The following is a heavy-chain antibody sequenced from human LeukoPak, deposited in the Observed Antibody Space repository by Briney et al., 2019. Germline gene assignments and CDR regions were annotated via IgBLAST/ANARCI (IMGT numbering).Heavy chain of an antibody. V-gene: IGHV6-1*01. CDR3: ARSTTVTTGPHYYYYYMDV. Sequence: SPTLSLTCAISGDSVSSNSAAWNWIRQSPSRGLEWLGRTYYRSKWYNDYAVSVKSRITINPDTSKNQFSLQLNSVTPEDTAVYYCARSTTVTTGPHYYYYYMDVWVKGTTVTVSS. CDR1: GDSVSSNSAA. D-gene: IGHD4-17*01. CDR2: TYYRSKWYN. J-gene: IGHJ6*03.